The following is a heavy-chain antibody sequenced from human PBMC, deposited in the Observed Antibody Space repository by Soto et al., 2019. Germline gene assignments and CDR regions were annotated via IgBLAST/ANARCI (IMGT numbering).Heavy chain of an antibody. Sequence: GGSLRLSCAASGFTFSSYAMSWVRQAPGKGLEWVSAISGSGGSTYYADSVKGRFTISRDNSKNTLYLQMNSLRAEDTAVYYCAKVEDYDFWSGYYGGDTAAFDIWGQGTMVTVSS. J-gene: IGHJ3*02. D-gene: IGHD3-3*01. CDR2: ISGSGGST. CDR3: AKVEDYDFWSGYYGGDTAAFDI. V-gene: IGHV3-23*01. CDR1: GFTFSSYA.